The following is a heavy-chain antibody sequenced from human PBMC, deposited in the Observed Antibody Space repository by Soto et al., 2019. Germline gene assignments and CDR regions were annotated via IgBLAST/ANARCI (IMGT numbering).Heavy chain of an antibody. Sequence: GASVKVSCKASGYTFSNYGIQWVRQAPGQRLEWMGWINPGNGDTKYSQKIQDRVTFTRDTSASTAYMELNSLRSEDTAVYYCARAGRYYDSSVYYSTKIWFDPWGQGTLVTVSS. V-gene: IGHV1-3*01. CDR1: GYTFSNYG. CDR2: INPGNGDT. J-gene: IGHJ5*02. D-gene: IGHD3-22*01. CDR3: ARAGRYYDSSVYYSTKIWFDP.